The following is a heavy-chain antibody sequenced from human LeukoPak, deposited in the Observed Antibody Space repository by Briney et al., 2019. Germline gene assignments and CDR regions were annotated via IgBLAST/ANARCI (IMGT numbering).Heavy chain of an antibody. CDR3: TTSGDGYNFYFDN. D-gene: IGHD5-24*01. CDR2: IRSTAYGDAP. Sequence: GGSLRLSCSASGFTFGDSSTSWVRQAPGRGLEWVGFIRSTAYGDAPQYAASVRGRFSISRDDSKSIAYLQMNSLKTEDTGVYYCTTSGDGYNFYFDNWGQGTLVTVSS. J-gene: IGHJ4*02. V-gene: IGHV3-49*04. CDR1: GFTFGDSS.